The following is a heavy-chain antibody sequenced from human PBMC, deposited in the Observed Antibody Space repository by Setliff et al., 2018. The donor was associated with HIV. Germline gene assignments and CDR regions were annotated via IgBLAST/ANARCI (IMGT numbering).Heavy chain of an antibody. CDR2: IYTSGST. V-gene: IGHV4-4*07. Sequence: TLSLTCTVSGASISSYYWRWIRQPAGKGLAWIGRIYTSGSTNYNPSLQSRVTMSIDTSKNQFSLNVSSVTAADTAVYYCARGWGHDGFDFWGQGTMVTVSS. J-gene: IGHJ3*01. CDR3: ARGWGHDGFDF. CDR1: GASISSYY. D-gene: IGHD7-27*01.